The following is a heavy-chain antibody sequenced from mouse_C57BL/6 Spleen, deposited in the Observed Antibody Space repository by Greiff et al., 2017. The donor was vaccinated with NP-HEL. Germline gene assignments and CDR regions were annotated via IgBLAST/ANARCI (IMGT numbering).Heavy chain of an antibody. D-gene: IGHD1-1*01. CDR2: IHPTSGST. Sequence: QVQLQQSGAELVKPGASVKLSCKASGYTFTSYWMHWVKQRPGQGLEWIGMIHPTSGSTNYNEKFKSKATLTVDKSSSTAYMQLSSLTSEDSAVYYCASTVVAHWYFDVWGKGTTVTVSS. CDR3: ASTVVAHWYFDV. CDR1: GYTFTSYW. J-gene: IGHJ1*03. V-gene: IGHV1-64*01.